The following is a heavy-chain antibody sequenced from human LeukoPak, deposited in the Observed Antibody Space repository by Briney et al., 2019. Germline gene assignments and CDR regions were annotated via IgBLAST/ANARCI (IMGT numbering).Heavy chain of an antibody. D-gene: IGHD6-19*01. CDR1: GDSISSSSYY. CDR2: TYYGGST. CDR3: VRGAVPGKKSWFDT. V-gene: IGHV4-39*01. Sequence: KPLETLSLTCTVSGDSISSSSYYWGWIRQPPGKGLEWIGSTYYGGSTYYNPSLKSRVTISVNTSKNQPSLKLSSVTAADTAVYYCVRGAVPGKKSWFDTWGQGTLVTVSS. J-gene: IGHJ5*02.